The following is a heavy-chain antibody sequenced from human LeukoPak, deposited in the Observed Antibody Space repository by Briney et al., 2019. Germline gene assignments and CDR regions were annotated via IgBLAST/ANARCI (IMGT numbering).Heavy chain of an antibody. V-gene: IGHV4-59*01. CDR1: GYSISNGYY. D-gene: IGHD3-10*01. CDR3: ARGYYYGSGSYSLFDY. Sequence: PSETLSLTCSVSGYSISNGYYWGWLRQPPGKGLEWIGYIYYSGSTNYNPSLKSRVTISVDTSKNQFSLKLSSVTAADTAVYYCARGYYYGSGSYSLFDYWGQGTLVTVSS. CDR2: IYYSGST. J-gene: IGHJ4*02.